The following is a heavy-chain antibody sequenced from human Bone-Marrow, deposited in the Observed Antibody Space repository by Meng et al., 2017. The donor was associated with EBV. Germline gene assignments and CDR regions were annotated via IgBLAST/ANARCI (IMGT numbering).Heavy chain of an antibody. CDR2: INAGNGNT. CDR3: ARIVGYYYGSGSYYTGWFDP. D-gene: IGHD3-10*01. CDR1: GNNFTSYA. J-gene: IGHJ5*02. Sequence: QVQLVQSGSAAKKPXXSAKVSCKVSGNNFTSYAMHWVRQAPGQRLEWMGWINAGNGNTKYSQKFQGRVTITRDTSASTAYMELSSLRSEDTAVYYCARIVGYYYGSGSYYTGWFDPWGQGTLVTVSS. V-gene: IGHV1-3*01.